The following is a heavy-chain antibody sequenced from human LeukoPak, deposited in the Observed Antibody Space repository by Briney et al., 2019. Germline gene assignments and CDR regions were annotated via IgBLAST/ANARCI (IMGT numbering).Heavy chain of an antibody. J-gene: IGHJ4*02. CDR3: ARIMVRGVTSSDY. V-gene: IGHV3-33*01. D-gene: IGHD3-10*01. CDR1: GFTFSSYG. Sequence: GRSLRLSCAASGFTFSSYGMHWVRQAPGKGLEWVAVIWYDGSNKDYADSVKGRFTISRDNSKNTLYLQMNSLRAEDTAVYYCARIMVRGVTSSDYWGQGTLVTVSS. CDR2: IWYDGSNK.